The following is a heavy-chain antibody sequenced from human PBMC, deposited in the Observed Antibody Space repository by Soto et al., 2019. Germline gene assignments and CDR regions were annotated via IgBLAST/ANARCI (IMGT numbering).Heavy chain of an antibody. Sequence: QVQLVQSGAEVKKPGSPVKVSCKASGGTFSRYGISWLRQAPGQGLEWMGGIIPIFGTANYAQKFQGRVTIPADEPTSTAYMELSSLRSEDTDVYYCARARNDNYYYGMDVWGQGTTVTVSS. V-gene: IGHV1-69*12. CDR3: ARARNDNYYYGMDV. CDR2: IIPIFGTA. CDR1: GGTFSRYG. D-gene: IGHD3-22*01. J-gene: IGHJ6*02.